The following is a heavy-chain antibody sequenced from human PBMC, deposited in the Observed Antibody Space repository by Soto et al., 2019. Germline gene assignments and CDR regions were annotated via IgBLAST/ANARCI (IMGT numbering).Heavy chain of an antibody. Sequence: QVQLQESGPGLVKPSGTLSLTCAVSSGSISSSNWWSWVRQPPGKGLEWIGEIYHSGSTNYNPSLKSRVTISVDKSKNQFSLKLSSVTAADTAVYYCARDPSGSSSGYYYYYYMDVWGKGTTVTVSS. V-gene: IGHV4-4*02. CDR1: SGSISSSNW. J-gene: IGHJ6*03. CDR3: ARDPSGSSSGYYYYYYMDV. CDR2: IYHSGST. D-gene: IGHD6-6*01.